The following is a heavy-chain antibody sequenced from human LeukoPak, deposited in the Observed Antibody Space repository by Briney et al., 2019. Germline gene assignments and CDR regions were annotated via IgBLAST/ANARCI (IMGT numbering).Heavy chain of an antibody. CDR3: ARVGLLLWFGEGDYYYMDV. V-gene: IGHV1-18*01. CDR1: GYTFTSYG. J-gene: IGHJ6*03. CDR2: ISAYNGNT. D-gene: IGHD3-10*01. Sequence: ASVKVSCKASGYTFTSYGISWVGQAPGQGLEWMGWISAYNGNTNYAQKLQGRVTMTTDTSTSTAYMELRSLRSDDTAVYYCARVGLLLWFGEGDYYYMDVWGKGTTVTVSS.